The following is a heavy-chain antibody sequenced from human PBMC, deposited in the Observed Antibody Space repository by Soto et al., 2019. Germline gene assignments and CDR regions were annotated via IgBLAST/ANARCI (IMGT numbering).Heavy chain of an antibody. D-gene: IGHD6-19*01. V-gene: IGHV1-2*02. Sequence: GSAVKVSCKASGYTFTGYYMHWVRQAPGQGLEWMGWINPNSGGTNYAQKFQGRVTMTRDTSISAVYMELSRLRSDDTAVFYCARSESSSGWYDYWAQGTMVTVSS. J-gene: IGHJ4*02. CDR3: ARSESSSGWYDY. CDR2: INPNSGGT. CDR1: GYTFTGYY.